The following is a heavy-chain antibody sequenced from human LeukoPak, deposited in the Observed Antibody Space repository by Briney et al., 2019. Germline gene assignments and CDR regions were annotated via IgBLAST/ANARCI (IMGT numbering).Heavy chain of an antibody. Sequence: GGSLRLSCSASRFSLSSYNMHWVRQAPGKGLEFVSGVSSDWGTTDYADSARDRFTISRDNSKNTLYLQMSSLRAEDTAVYYCAKGSRGVGLDWFDPWGQGTLVTVSS. J-gene: IGHJ5*02. CDR1: RFSLSSYN. D-gene: IGHD3-10*01. CDR3: AKGSRGVGLDWFDP. CDR2: VSSDWGTT. V-gene: IGHV3-64D*06.